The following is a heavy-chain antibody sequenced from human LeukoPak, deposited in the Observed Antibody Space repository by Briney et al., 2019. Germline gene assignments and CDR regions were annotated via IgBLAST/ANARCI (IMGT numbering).Heavy chain of an antibody. V-gene: IGHV3-23*01. CDR2: ITGSGGSA. D-gene: IGHD5-12*01. CDR1: GFTFSSYG. Sequence: GRSLRLSCAASGFTFSSYGMHWVRQAPGKGLEWVSSITGSGGSAYYADSVKGRFTISRDNSMNTLYLQMNSLRAEDTAVYYCAKDRSGSGYVPFDCWGQGTLVTVSS. J-gene: IGHJ4*02. CDR3: AKDRSGSGYVPFDC.